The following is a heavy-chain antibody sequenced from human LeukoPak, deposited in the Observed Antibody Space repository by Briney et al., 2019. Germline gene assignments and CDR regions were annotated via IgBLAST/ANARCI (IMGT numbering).Heavy chain of an antibody. J-gene: IGHJ4*02. V-gene: IGHV1-69*05. D-gene: IGHD3-3*01. CDR3: ARGSYDFWSGYYIPPPFDY. CDR1: GGTFSSYA. Sequence: SMKVSCKASGGTFSSYAISLVRQAPGQGLEWMGGIIPIFGTANYAQKFQGRVTITTDESTSTAYMELSSLRSEDTAVYYCARGSYDFWSGYYIPPPFDYWGQGTLVTVSS. CDR2: IIPIFGTA.